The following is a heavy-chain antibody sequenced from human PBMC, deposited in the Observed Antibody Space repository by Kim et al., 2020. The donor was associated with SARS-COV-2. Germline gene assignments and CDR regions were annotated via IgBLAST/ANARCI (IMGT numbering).Heavy chain of an antibody. CDR3: ARDIKGAFDY. J-gene: IGHJ4*02. D-gene: IGHD1-20*01. CDR1: GYTFTSYA. CDR2: INTNTGNP. Sequence: ASVKVSCKASGYTFTSYAMNWVRQAPGQGLEWMGWINTNTGNPTYAQGFTGRFVFSLDTSFSTAYLQISSLKAEDTAVCDCARDIKGAFDYWGQGTLVTVSS. V-gene: IGHV7-4-1*02.